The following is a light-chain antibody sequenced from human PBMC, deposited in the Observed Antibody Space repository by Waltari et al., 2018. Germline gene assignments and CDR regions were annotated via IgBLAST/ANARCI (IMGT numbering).Light chain of an antibody. J-gene: IGKJ3*01. V-gene: IGKV3-11*01. Sequence: EIVLTQSPAIMSLSPGERATLSCRASQSISTYVAWYQQKPGHAPRLLVYDVSTRATGIPARFSGSCSGTDFTLTISILEPEDFAFYYCQYRSNSFTFGPGTKVDIK. CDR2: DVS. CDR1: QSISTY. CDR3: QYRSNSFT.